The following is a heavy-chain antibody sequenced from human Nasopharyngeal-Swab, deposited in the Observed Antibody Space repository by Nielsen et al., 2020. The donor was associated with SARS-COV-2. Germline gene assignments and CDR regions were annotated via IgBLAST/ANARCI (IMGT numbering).Heavy chain of an antibody. CDR2: ISWNSGSI. Sequence: GGSLRLSCAASGFTFDDYAMHWVRQAPGKGLEWVSGISWNSGSIGYADSVKGRFTISRDNSKNTLYLQMNSLRAEDTAVYYCASVSSWKPFDYWGQGTLVTVSS. J-gene: IGHJ4*02. CDR1: GFTFDDYA. CDR3: ASVSSWKPFDY. D-gene: IGHD6-13*01. V-gene: IGHV3-9*01.